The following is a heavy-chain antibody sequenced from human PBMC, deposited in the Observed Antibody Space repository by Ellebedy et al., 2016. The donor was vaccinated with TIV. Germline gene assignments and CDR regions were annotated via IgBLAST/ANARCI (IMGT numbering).Heavy chain of an antibody. V-gene: IGHV1-18*04. CDR2: ISGYNGDT. D-gene: IGHD5/OR15-5a*01. CDR3: TRGFYEKFDP. CDR1: GYTFTKYG. Sequence: ASVKVSCKASGYTFTKYGISWVRQAPGQGLEWMGWISGYNGDTNYAQKLLGRVTMTTDTSTSTVYMELGSLSFDDTAVYYCTRGFYEKFDPWGQGNLVTVS. J-gene: IGHJ5*02.